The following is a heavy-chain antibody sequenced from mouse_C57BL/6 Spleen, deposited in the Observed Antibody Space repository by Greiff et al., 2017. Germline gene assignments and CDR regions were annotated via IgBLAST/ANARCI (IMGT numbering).Heavy chain of an antibody. J-gene: IGHJ3*01. Sequence: EVQRVESGEGLVKPGGSLKLSCAASGFTFSSYAMSWVRQTPEKRLEWVAYISSGGDYIYYADTVKGRFTISRDNARNTLYLQMSSLKSEDKAMYYSTRDRPLYYPFAYWDQGTLVTVSA. CDR2: ISSGGDYI. CDR3: TRDRPLYYPFAY. V-gene: IGHV5-9-1*02. D-gene: IGHD1-1*01. CDR1: GFTFSSYA.